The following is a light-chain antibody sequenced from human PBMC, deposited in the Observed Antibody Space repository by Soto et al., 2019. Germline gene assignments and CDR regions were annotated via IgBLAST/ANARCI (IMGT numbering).Light chain of an antibody. CDR1: SSDVGGYNY. CDR2: EVS. J-gene: IGLJ1*01. V-gene: IGLV2-8*01. CDR3: SSYAGSNNFDV. Sequence: QSALTQPPSASGSPGQSVTISCTGTSSDVGGYNYVSWYQQHPGKAPKLMIYEVSKRPSGVPDRFSGSKSGNTASLTVSGRQTDDEADYYCSSYAGSNNFDVFGTGTKLTVL.